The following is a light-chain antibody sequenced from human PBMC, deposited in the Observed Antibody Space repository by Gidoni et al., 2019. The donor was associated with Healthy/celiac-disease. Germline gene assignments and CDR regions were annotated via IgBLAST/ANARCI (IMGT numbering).Light chain of an antibody. V-gene: IGLV3-19*01. CDR2: GKN. Sequence: SSELTQAPALSVALGQTVRITCQGDSLRSYYASWYQQKPGQAPVLVIYGKNNRPSGIPDRFSGSSSGNTAALTITGAQAEDEADDYCNSRDSSGNHLKVFGGGTKLTVL. CDR1: SLRSYY. J-gene: IGLJ3*02. CDR3: NSRDSSGNHLKV.